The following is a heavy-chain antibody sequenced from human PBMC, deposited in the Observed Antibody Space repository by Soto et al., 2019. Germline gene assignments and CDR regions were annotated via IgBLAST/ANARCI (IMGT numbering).Heavy chain of an antibody. D-gene: IGHD6-19*01. CDR2: ISAYNGNT. V-gene: IGHV1-18*01. Sequence: QVQLVQSGAEVKKPGASVKVSCKASGYTFTSYGISWVRQAPGQGLEWMGWISAYNGNTNYAQKLQGRVTMTTDTSTSTAYMELRSLRSDDTAVYYCARPYSSGWQPLGHHYYYYMDVWGKGTTVTVSS. J-gene: IGHJ6*03. CDR3: ARPYSSGWQPLGHHYYYYMDV. CDR1: GYTFTSYG.